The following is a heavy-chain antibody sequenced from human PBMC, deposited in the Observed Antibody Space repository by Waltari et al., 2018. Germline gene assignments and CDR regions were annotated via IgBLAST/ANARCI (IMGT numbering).Heavy chain of an antibody. CDR3: VRGGSDAFDI. V-gene: IGHV3-13*01. CDR2: VGTVGDT. J-gene: IGHJ3*02. Sequence: EVQLVESGGALVQLGGSLGLSCAASGFTIATYDMHWVRQVTGKGLEWVSAVGTVGDTLYSGSVKGRFTISRENVKNSLYLQMNSLRAGDTAVYYCVRGGSDAFDIWGQGTMVTVSS. CDR1: GFTIATYD. D-gene: IGHD3-16*01.